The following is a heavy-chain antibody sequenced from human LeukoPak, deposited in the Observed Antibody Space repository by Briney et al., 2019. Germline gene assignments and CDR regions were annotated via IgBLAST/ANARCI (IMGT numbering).Heavy chain of an antibody. V-gene: IGHV4-39*07. D-gene: IGHD2-15*01. J-gene: IGHJ3*02. CDR1: GGSISSSSYY. Sequence: PSETLSLTCTVSGGSISSSSYYWGWLRQPPGKGLEWIGSIYYSGSTYYNPSLKSRVTISVDTSKNQFSLKLSSVTAADTAVYYCARAEIVVVVAANAFDIWGQGTMVTVSS. CDR3: ARAEIVVVVAANAFDI. CDR2: IYYSGST.